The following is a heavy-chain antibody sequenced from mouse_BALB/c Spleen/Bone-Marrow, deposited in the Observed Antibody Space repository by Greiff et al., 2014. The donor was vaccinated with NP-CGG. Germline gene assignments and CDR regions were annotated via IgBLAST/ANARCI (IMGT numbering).Heavy chain of an antibody. D-gene: IGHD1-1*01. CDR2: IDPANGNT. Sequence: EVHLVESGAELVKPGASVKLSCTASGFNIKDTYMYWVKQRPEQGLEWIGRIDPANGNTKYDPKFQDKATITADTSSNTAYLQLSGLTSEDTAVYYCARYYYGSSLFAYWGQGTLVTVSA. J-gene: IGHJ3*01. V-gene: IGHV14-3*02. CDR3: ARYYYGSSLFAY. CDR1: GFNIKDTY.